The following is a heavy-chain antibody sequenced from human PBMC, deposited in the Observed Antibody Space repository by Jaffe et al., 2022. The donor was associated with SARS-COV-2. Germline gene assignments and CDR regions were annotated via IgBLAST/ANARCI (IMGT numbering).Heavy chain of an antibody. CDR2: IYHSGST. Sequence: QVQLQESGPGLVKPSGTLSLTCAVSGGSISRNSWWSWVRQPPGKGLEWIGEIYHSGSTKYNPSLKSRVTISVDKSENQFSLKLTSVTAADTAVYYCAKDLSELEPPGGYWSQGTLVTVSS. D-gene: IGHD1-1*01. CDR1: GGSISRNSW. CDR3: AKDLSELEPPGGY. V-gene: IGHV4-4*02. J-gene: IGHJ4*02.